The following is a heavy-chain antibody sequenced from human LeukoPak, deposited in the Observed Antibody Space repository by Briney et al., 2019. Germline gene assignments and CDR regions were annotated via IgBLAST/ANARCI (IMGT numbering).Heavy chain of an antibody. CDR2: ISTGGATT. CDR1: GFTFSSYA. V-gene: IGHV3-23*01. J-gene: IGHJ4*02. Sequence: GGSLRLSCAASGFTFSSYAMSWARQAPGKGLEWVSAISTGGATTYYADSVTGRFTISRDNSKNTLYLQMNSLRAEDSAVYYCAKDYGGDPFDSWGPGTLVTVSS. D-gene: IGHD2-21*02. CDR3: AKDYGGDPFDS.